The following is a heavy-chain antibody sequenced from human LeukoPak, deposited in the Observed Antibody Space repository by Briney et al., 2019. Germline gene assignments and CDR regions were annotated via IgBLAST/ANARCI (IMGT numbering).Heavy chain of an antibody. CDR1: GYIFITYG. J-gene: IGHJ6*03. V-gene: IGHV1-2*02. CDR3: ARSAAAALYYYYYMDV. Sequence: GASVKVSCKASGYIFITYGMHWVRQAPGQGLEWMGWINPNSGGTNYAQKFQGRVTMTRDTSISTAYMELSRLRSDDTAVYYCARSAAAALYYYYYMDVWGKGTTVTISS. D-gene: IGHD6-13*01. CDR2: INPNSGGT.